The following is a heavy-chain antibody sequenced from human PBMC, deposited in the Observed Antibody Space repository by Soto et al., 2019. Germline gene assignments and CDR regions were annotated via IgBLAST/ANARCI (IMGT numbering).Heavy chain of an antibody. J-gene: IGHJ6*02. V-gene: IGHV3-53*01. CDR2: IYSGGST. CDR1: GFTVSSNY. D-gene: IGHD4-17*01. Sequence: GGSLRLSCAASGFTVSSNYMSWVRQAPGKGLEWVSVIYSGGSTYYADSVKGRFTISRDNSKNTLYLQMNSLRAEDTAGYYCAIDNFVEEIYGDYSAWQFYYGMDVWGQGTTVTVSS. CDR3: AIDNFVEEIYGDYSAWQFYYGMDV.